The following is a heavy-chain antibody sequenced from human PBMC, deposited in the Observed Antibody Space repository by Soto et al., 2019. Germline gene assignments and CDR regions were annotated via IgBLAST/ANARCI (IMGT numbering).Heavy chain of an antibody. D-gene: IGHD4-17*01. CDR1: GGSISSYY. J-gene: IGHJ3*02. V-gene: IGHV4-59*08. Sequence: SETLSLTCTVSGGSISSYYWSWIRQPPGKGLEWIGYIYYSGSTNYNPSLKSRVTISVDTSKNQFSLKLSSVTAADTAVYYCARLGAYGDYFAFDIWGQGTMVTVSS. CDR3: ARLGAYGDYFAFDI. CDR2: IYYSGST.